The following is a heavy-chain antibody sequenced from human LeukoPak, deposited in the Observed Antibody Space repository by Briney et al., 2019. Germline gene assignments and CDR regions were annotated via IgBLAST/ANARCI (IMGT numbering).Heavy chain of an antibody. D-gene: IGHD3-22*01. V-gene: IGHV3-74*01. CDR3: ARAGLYYYDSSGSTRYAFDI. CDR2: ITNDGTST. J-gene: IGHJ3*02. CDR1: GFTFSTYT. Sequence: GGSLRLSCAASGFTFSTYTIHWVRQVPGKGLMWVSRITNDGTSTTYADSVKGRFTISRDNAKDTLYLQMNSLRAEDTAVYYCARAGLYYYDSSGSTRYAFDIWGQGTMVTVSS.